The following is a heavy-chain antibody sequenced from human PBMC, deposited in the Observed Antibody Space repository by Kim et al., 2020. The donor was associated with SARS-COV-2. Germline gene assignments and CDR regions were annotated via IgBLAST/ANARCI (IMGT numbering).Heavy chain of an antibody. Sequence: ASVKVSCKASGYTFTSYGISWVRQAPGQGLEWMGWISAYNGNTNYAQKLQGRVTMTTDTSTSTAYMELRSLRSDDTAVYYCARDITMIVVVRDGMDVWGQGTTVTVSS. CDR1: GYTFTSYG. J-gene: IGHJ6*02. V-gene: IGHV1-18*01. D-gene: IGHD3-22*01. CDR2: ISAYNGNT. CDR3: ARDITMIVVVRDGMDV.